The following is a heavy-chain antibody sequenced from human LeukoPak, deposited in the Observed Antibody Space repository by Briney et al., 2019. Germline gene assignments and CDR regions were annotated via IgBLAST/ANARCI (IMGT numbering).Heavy chain of an antibody. CDR1: GITFSNSA. CDR2: INNVASHI. J-gene: IGHJ4*02. V-gene: IGHV3-21*01. D-gene: IGHD2/OR15-2a*01. CDR3: ARDPAQYLRYGYFDS. Sequence: GGSLRLSCAASGITFSNSAMNWVRQAPGKGLEWVSSINNVASHIYYADSVKGRFTISRDNAKNSVSLQMNNLRAEDTAVYYCARDPAQYLRYGYFDSWGQGILVTVSS.